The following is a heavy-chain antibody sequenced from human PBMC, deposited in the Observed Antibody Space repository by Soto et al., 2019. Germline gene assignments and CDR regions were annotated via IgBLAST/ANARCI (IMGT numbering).Heavy chain of an antibody. V-gene: IGHV3-15*01. J-gene: IGHJ4*02. CDR3: TTGRITMVRGVIN. CDR1: GFTFSNAW. CDR2: IKSKTDGGTT. D-gene: IGHD3-10*01. Sequence: GGSLRLSCAASGFTFSNAWMSWVRQAPGKGLEWVGRIKSKTDGGTTDYAAPVKGRFTISRDDSKNTLYLQMNSLKTEDTAVYYGTTGRITMVRGVINWGQGTLVTVSS.